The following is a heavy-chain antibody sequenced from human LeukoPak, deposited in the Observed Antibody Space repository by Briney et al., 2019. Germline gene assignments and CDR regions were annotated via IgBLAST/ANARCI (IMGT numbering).Heavy chain of an antibody. CDR2: ISSSSSTI. CDR1: GFTFSSYS. V-gene: IGHV3-48*01. CDR3: ARTATYYDFWSGYPNYYYYMDV. D-gene: IGHD3-3*01. Sequence: GGSLRLSCAASGFTFSSYSMNWVRQAPGKGLEWVSYISSSSSTIYYADSVKGRFTISRDNAKNSLYLQMNSLRAEDTAVYYCARTATYYDFWSGYPNYYYYMDVWGKGTTVTVSS. J-gene: IGHJ6*03.